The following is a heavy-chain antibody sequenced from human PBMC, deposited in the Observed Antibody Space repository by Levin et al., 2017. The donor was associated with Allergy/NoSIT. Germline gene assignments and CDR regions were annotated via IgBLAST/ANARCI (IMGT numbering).Heavy chain of an antibody. D-gene: IGHD5-24*01. V-gene: IGHV3-48*02. CDR1: GFTFSTYS. Sequence: GGSLRLSCAASGFTFSTYSMNWVRQAPGQGLEWISYISISSSPIYYADSVKGRFTISRDNAKKSLYLQMNSLRDEDTAVYYCARASTDGPYYYYMDGWGKGTTVTVSS. CDR3: ARASTDGPYYYYMDG. J-gene: IGHJ6*03. CDR2: ISISSSPI.